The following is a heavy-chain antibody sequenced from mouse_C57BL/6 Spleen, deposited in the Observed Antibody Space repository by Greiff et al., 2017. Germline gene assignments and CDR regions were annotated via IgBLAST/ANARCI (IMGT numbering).Heavy chain of an antibody. J-gene: IGHJ3*01. Sequence: QVQLQQPGAELVRPGSSVKLSCKASGYTFTSYWMDWVKQRPGQGLEWIGNIYPSDSETHYNQKFKDKATLTVDKSSSTAYMQLSSLTSEDSAVYYCARSGDYGGGAWFAYWGQGTLVTVSA. CDR3: ARSGDYGGGAWFAY. V-gene: IGHV1-61*01. D-gene: IGHD2-4*01. CDR2: IYPSDSET. CDR1: GYTFTSYW.